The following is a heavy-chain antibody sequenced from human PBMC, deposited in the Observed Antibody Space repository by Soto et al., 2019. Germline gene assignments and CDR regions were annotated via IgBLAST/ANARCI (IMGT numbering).Heavy chain of an antibody. Sequence: QVQLVQSGAEVKKPGASVKVSCKASGYTFTSYYMHWVRQAPGQGLEWMGIINPSGGSTSYAQKFQGRVTMTRDTSTSTVYMELSSLRSEDTAVYYGARDLQSGYEYSTFCDYWGQGTLVTVSS. CDR3: ARDLQSGYEYSTFCDY. CDR1: GYTFTSYY. V-gene: IGHV1-46*01. D-gene: IGHD5-12*01. CDR2: INPSGGST. J-gene: IGHJ4*02.